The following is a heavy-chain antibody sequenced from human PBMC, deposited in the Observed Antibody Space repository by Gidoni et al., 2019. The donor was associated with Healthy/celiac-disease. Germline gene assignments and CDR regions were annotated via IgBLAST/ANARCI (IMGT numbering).Heavy chain of an antibody. CDR3: ARGYDFWSGYSGMDV. Sequence: EVQLVESGGGLVKPGGSLRLSCAASGFTFSSYSMNWVRQAPGKGLEWVSSISSSSSYIYYADSVKGRFTISRDNAKNSLYLQMNSLRAEDTAVYYCARGYDFWSGYSGMDVWGQGTTVTVSS. CDR1: GFTFSSYS. J-gene: IGHJ6*02. CDR2: ISSSSSYI. V-gene: IGHV3-21*01. D-gene: IGHD3-3*01.